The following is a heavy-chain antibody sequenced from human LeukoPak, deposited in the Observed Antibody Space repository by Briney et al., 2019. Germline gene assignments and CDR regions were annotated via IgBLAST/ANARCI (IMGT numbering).Heavy chain of an antibody. CDR2: IYTSGST. CDR3: ARVVRYCSSTSCSSFDY. Sequence: PSQTLSLTCTVSGGSISSGSYYWSWIRQPAGKGLEWIGRIYTSGSTNYNPSLKSRVTISVDTSKNQFSLKLSSVTAADTAVYYCARVVRYCSSTSCSSFDYWGQGTLVTVSS. CDR1: GGSISSGSYY. V-gene: IGHV4-61*02. J-gene: IGHJ4*02. D-gene: IGHD2-2*01.